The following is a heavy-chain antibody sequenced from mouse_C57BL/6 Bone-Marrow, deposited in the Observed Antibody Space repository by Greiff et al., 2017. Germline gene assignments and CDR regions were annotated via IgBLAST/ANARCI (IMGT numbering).Heavy chain of an antibody. CDR1: GYTFTDYY. CDR2: INPYNGGT. CDR3: ARDDGYYDAMDY. D-gene: IGHD2-3*01. V-gene: IGHV1-19*01. Sequence: EVQLQQSGPVLVKPGASVKMSCKASGYTFTDYYMNWVKQSHGKSLEWIGVINPYNGGTSSNQKFKGKVTLTVDKSSSTAYMELNSLPSEDSAVYYCARDDGYYDAMDYWGQGTSVTVSS. J-gene: IGHJ4*01.